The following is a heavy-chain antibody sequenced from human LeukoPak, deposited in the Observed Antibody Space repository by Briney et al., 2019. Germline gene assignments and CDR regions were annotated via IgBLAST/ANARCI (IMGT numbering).Heavy chain of an antibody. CDR2: IYYSGST. Sequence: PSETLSLTCTVSGGSISSYYWSWIRQPPGKGLEWIGYIYYSGSTNYNPSLKSRVTISVDTSKNQFSLKLSSVTAADTAVYYCARNPPMGYWGQGTLVTVSS. CDR1: GGSISSYY. V-gene: IGHV4-59*12. CDR3: ARNPPMGY. J-gene: IGHJ4*02.